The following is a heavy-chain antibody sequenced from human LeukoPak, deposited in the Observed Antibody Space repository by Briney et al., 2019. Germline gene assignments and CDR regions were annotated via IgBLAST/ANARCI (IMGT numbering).Heavy chain of an antibody. CDR3: ARDREGYQLPQMHHYYYMDV. CDR1: GFAFSSYW. V-gene: IGHV3-7*01. Sequence: GGSLRPSCVASGFAFSSYWMNWVRQAPGKGLEWVANIKQDGSEKYYVDSVKGRFTISRDNAKNSLYLQMNSLRAEDTAVYYCARDREGYQLPQMHHYYYMDVWGKGTTVTISS. J-gene: IGHJ6*03. D-gene: IGHD2-2*01. CDR2: IKQDGSEK.